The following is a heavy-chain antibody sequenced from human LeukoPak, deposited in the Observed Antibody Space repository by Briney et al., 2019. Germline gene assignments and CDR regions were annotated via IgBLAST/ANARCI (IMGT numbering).Heavy chain of an antibody. D-gene: IGHD3-3*01. Sequence: SETLSLTCTVSGYSISNGYYWGWIRQPPGKGLEWVGSIYHRGSTYYNPSLRSRVTISLDGSKKKFSLKLTSVTAADTAVYFCARGAEYYAIWRGYAGYSDYWGQGISVTVSS. CDR3: ARGAEYYAIWRGYAGYSDY. J-gene: IGHJ4*02. CDR2: IYHRGST. V-gene: IGHV4-38-2*02. CDR1: GYSISNGYY.